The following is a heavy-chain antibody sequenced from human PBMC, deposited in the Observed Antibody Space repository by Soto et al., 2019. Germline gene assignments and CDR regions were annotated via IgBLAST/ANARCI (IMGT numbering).Heavy chain of an antibody. Sequence: EVQLLESGGCLVQPGGSLRLACAASGFTFSRYALSWVRLAPGKGLEWVSAISGSGGSIYYADSVKGRFTISRENSKNALYLQMNSLIAEDTTVYYCVKDPLAAVDGTGDYWVQGTLVTVS. D-gene: IGHD6-19*01. CDR3: VKDPLAAVDGTGDY. J-gene: IGHJ4*02. V-gene: IGHV3-23*01. CDR2: ISGSGGSI. CDR1: GFTFSRYA.